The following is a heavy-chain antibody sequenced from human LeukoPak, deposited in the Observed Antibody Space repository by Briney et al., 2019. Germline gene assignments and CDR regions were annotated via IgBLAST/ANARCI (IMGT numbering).Heavy chain of an antibody. Sequence: ASVKVSCKASGYTFTGYYMHWVRQAPGQGLEWMGRINPYSGGTNFAKKFQGRVTMTRDTSISTAYMELSRLRSDDTAVDYCAGIAVTNTGGAFDIWGQGTMVTVSS. CDR3: AGIAVTNTGGAFDI. J-gene: IGHJ3*02. CDR1: GYTFTGYY. CDR2: INPYSGGT. D-gene: IGHD6-19*01. V-gene: IGHV1-2*06.